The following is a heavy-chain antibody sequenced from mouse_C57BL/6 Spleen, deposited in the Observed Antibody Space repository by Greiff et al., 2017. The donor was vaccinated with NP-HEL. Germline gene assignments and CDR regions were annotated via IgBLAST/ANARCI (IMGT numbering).Heavy chain of an antibody. J-gene: IGHJ2*01. Sequence: EVQGVESGAELVKPGASVKLSCTASGFNIKDYYMHWVKQRTEQGLEWIGRIDPEDGETKYAPKFQGKATITADTSSNTAYLQLSSLTSEDTAVYYCAREGDYDDGRPYFDYWGQGTTLTVSS. D-gene: IGHD2-4*01. V-gene: IGHV14-2*01. CDR1: GFNIKDYY. CDR2: IDPEDGET. CDR3: AREGDYDDGRPYFDY.